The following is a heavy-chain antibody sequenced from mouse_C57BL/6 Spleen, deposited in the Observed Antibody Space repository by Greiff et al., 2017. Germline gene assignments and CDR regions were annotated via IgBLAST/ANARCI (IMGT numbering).Heavy chain of an antibody. CDR1: GYAFTNYL. CDR2: INPGSGGT. V-gene: IGHV1-54*01. Sequence: VQLLQSGAELVRPGTSVKVSCKASGYAFTNYLIEWVKQRPGQGLEWIGVINPGSGGTNYNEKFKGQATLTADKSASTAYMQLSRLTSEDSAVYYCARRPYAMDYWGQGTSVTVYS. J-gene: IGHJ4*01. CDR3: ARRPYAMDY.